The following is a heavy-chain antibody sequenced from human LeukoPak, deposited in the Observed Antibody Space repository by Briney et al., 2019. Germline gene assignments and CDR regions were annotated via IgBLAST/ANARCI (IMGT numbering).Heavy chain of an antibody. V-gene: IGHV3-7*01. J-gene: IGHJ1*01. CDR1: GFTFSNYW. CDR2: INPDGRDT. Sequence: GGSLRLSCAASGFTFSNYWMSWVRQTPGKGLEWVAHINPDGRDTYYVDSVKGRFTISRDNAQNSMYLQMNSLRVEDTAVYYCTSWGDTTAEYFQRWGQGTQVTVSS. CDR3: TSWGDTTAEYFQR. D-gene: IGHD2-21*02.